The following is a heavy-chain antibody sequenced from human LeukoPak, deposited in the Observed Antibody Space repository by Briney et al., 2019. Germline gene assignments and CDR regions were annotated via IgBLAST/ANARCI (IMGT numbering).Heavy chain of an antibody. Sequence: SETLSLTCTVSGGSISSYYWSWIRQPPGKGLEWIGYIYYSGSTNYNPSLKSRVTISVDTSKNQFSLKLSSVTAADTAVYYCAREDSSGYYPYFDYWGQGTLATVSS. J-gene: IGHJ4*02. CDR1: GGSISSYY. CDR2: IYYSGST. CDR3: AREDSSGYYPYFDY. D-gene: IGHD3-22*01. V-gene: IGHV4-59*01.